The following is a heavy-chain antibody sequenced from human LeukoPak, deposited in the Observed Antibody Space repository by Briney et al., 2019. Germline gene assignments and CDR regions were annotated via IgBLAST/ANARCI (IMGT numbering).Heavy chain of an antibody. D-gene: IGHD3-22*01. J-gene: IGHJ4*02. Sequence: SETLSLTCTVSGGSISSYYWSWIRQPPGKGLEWIGYTYYSGYTNYNPSLKSRVTISVDTSKNQFSLKLSSVTAADTAVYYCARDLYRIVVVPHYFDYWGQGTLVTVSS. CDR2: TYYSGYT. CDR3: ARDLYRIVVVPHYFDY. CDR1: GGSISSYY. V-gene: IGHV4-59*12.